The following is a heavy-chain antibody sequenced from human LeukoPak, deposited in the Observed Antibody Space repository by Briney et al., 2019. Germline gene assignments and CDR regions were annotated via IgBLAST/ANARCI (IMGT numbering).Heavy chain of an antibody. CDR2: IYYSGST. CDR3: AREGWYYYDSSGENAFDI. CDR1: GGSISSYY. Sequence: SQTLSLTCTVSGGSISSYYWSWIRHPPGKGLEWIGYIYYSGSTNYNPSLKSRVTISVDTSKNQFSLKLSSVTAADTAVYYCAREGWYYYDSSGENAFDIWGQGTMVTVSS. V-gene: IGHV4-59*01. J-gene: IGHJ3*02. D-gene: IGHD3-22*01.